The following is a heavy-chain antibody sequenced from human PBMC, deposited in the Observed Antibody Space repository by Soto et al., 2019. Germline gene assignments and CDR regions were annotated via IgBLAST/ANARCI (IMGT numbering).Heavy chain of an antibody. CDR3: ARSLLYATTYFDY. Sequence: QVQLVQSGAEVKKPGSSVKVSCKASGDTFTTNSLNWVRQAPGQGLEWMGGIIPVVGTTKYAQKYQDRVTITGDKSTNTAYMELSRLRSDDTAVYYCARSLLYATTYFDYWGQGTPVTVSS. D-gene: IGHD2-8*01. CDR1: GDTFTTNS. CDR2: IIPVVGTT. J-gene: IGHJ4*02. V-gene: IGHV1-69*06.